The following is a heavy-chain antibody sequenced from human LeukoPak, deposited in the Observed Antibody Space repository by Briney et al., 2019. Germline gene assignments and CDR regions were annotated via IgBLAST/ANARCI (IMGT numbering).Heavy chain of an antibody. J-gene: IGHJ4*02. D-gene: IGHD3-3*01. CDR1: GGSISSYY. Sequence: KPSETLSLTCTVSGGSISSYYWSWIRQPPGKGLEWIGYIYYSGSTNYNPSPKSRVTISVDTSKNQFSLKLSSVTAADTAVYYCARHATIFGVVTYYFDYWGQGTLVTVSS. V-gene: IGHV4-59*08. CDR2: IYYSGST. CDR3: ARHATIFGVVTYYFDY.